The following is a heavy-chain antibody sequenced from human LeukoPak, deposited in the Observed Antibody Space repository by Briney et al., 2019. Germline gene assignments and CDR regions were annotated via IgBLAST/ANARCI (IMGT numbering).Heavy chain of an antibody. D-gene: IGHD3-22*01. V-gene: IGHV4-39*01. CDR2: IYYSGST. J-gene: IGHJ4*02. Sequence: PSETLSLTCAVSGGSISSGGYSWSWIRQPPGKGLEWIGSIYYSGSTYYNPSLKSRVTISVDTSKNQFSLKLSSVTAADTAVYYCARAKAYYYDSSGYYPNFDYWGQGTLVTVSS. CDR3: ARAKAYYYDSSGYYPNFDY. CDR1: GGSISSGGYS.